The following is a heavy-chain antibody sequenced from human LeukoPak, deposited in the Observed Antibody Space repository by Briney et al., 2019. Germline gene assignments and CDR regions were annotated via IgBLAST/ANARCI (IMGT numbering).Heavy chain of an antibody. CDR2: ISYDGSNK. V-gene: IGHV3-30-3*01. D-gene: IGHD6-19*01. J-gene: IGHJ4*02. CDR1: GFTFSSYA. CDR3: ARDSDSSGWYEGMEY. Sequence: PGGSLRLSWAASGFTFSSYAMRWVRQAPGKGLGWVAVISYDGSNKYYTDSVKGRFTISRDNSKNTLYLQMNSLRAEDRAVYYCARDSDSSGWYEGMEYWGQGTLVTVSS.